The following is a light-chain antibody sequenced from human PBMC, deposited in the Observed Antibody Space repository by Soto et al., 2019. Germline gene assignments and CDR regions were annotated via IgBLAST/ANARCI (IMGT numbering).Light chain of an antibody. J-gene: IGKJ1*01. CDR2: GVF. CDR1: QSVSSSY. CDR3: YQYGSTPPT. Sequence: ESVLTQSPGTLSLSPGERATLSCRASQSVSSSYLAWYQQKPGQAPRLLIWGVFNRATGIPDRFSGSGSGTDFTLTISRLEPEDFVVFYCYQYGSTPPTFGQGTTGDIK. V-gene: IGKV3-20*01.